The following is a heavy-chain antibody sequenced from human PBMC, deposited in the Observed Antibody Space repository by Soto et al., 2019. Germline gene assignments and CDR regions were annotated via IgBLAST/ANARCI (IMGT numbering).Heavy chain of an antibody. V-gene: IGHV1-3*01. CDR1: GYTFSAYT. CDR3: ARDTETLGPRANDALDI. Sequence: QAQLVQSGAEMKKPGASVKVSCKATGYTFSAYTMNWVRQAPGQSLEWMGWINPGSGNTKYSQNFQGGFSITRATSASTVYLELTGLTSGDTAVYYCARDTETLGPRANDALDIWGQGTMVTVSS. J-gene: IGHJ3*02. D-gene: IGHD3-3*02. CDR2: INPGSGNT.